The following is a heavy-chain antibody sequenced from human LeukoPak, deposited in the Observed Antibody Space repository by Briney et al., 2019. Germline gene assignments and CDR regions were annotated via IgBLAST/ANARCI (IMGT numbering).Heavy chain of an antibody. J-gene: IGHJ4*02. D-gene: IGHD1-20*01. CDR2: IYYTGST. V-gene: IGHV4-39*01. CDR3: ARHANWNADY. CDR1: GGSISSATYY. Sequence: PSETLSLTCTVSGGSISSATYYWVWVRQPPGRGLEWIGNIYYTGSTHYSPSLRSRVTISVDTSKNQFSLKVNSVTAADTAVYYCARHANWNADYWGQGTLVTVSS.